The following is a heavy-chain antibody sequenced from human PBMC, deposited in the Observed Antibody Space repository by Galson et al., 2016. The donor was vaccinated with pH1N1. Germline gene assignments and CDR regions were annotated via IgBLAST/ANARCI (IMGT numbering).Heavy chain of an antibody. J-gene: IGHJ4*02. Sequence: SETLSLTCTVSGGSISSSSYYWGWIRQPPGKGLEWIGSLYYSGSTYYNPSLKSRVTISVDTSKNQFSLKLSSVTAADTAVYYCARHGIGEFSYYFDYWGQGTLVTVSS. CDR3: ARHGIGEFSYYFDY. CDR2: LYYSGST. V-gene: IGHV4-39*01. D-gene: IGHD3-16*02. CDR1: GGSISSSSYY.